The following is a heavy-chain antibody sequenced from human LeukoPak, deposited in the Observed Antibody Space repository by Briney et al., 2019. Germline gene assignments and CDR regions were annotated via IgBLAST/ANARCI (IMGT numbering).Heavy chain of an antibody. Sequence: PGGSLRLSCAASGFTFSSYAMSWVRQAPGKGLEWVSGVSGSGGSTYYADSVKGRFTISRDNSKNTLYLQMNSLRAEDTAVYYCAKERVRGVIISDYWGQGTLVTVSS. J-gene: IGHJ4*02. CDR2: VSGSGGST. CDR3: AKERVRGVIISDY. D-gene: IGHD3-10*01. V-gene: IGHV3-23*01. CDR1: GFTFSSYA.